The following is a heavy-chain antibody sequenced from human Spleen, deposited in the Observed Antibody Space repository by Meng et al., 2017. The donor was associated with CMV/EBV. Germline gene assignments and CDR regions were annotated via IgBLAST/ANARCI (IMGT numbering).Heavy chain of an antibody. J-gene: IGHJ4*02. D-gene: IGHD2-15*01. CDR1: RFTFSNYG. CDR3: AKVDCSGGSCYPIDY. V-gene: IGHV3-30*02. CDR2: IRYDGSNK. Sequence: GGSLRLSCEASRFTFSNYGMHWVRQAPGKGLEWVAFIRYDGSNKYYADSVKGRFTISRDNSKNTLYLQMNSLRAEDTAVYYCAKVDCSGGSCYPIDYWGQGTLVTVSS.